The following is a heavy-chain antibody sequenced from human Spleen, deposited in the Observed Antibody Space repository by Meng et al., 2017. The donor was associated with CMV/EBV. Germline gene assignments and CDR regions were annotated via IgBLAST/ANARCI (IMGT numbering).Heavy chain of an antibody. V-gene: IGHV4-30-4*08. J-gene: IGHJ4*02. D-gene: IGHD3-22*01. CDR3: ARVTPTYYDSSGPFDY. CDR2: IYYRGST. CDR1: GGSINSDDYY. Sequence: SETLSLTCSVSGGSINSDDYYWSWIRQPPGKGLEWIGHIYYRGSTYYNPPLKSRLAISMDTSKNQFSLHLTSVTAADTAVYYCARVTPTYYDSSGPFDYWGQGTLVTVSS.